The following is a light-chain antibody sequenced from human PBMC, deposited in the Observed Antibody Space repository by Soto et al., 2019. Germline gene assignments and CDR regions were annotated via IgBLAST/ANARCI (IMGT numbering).Light chain of an antibody. CDR2: DVS. J-gene: IGLJ3*02. CDR1: SSDVGGYNY. Sequence: QSVLTQPASVSGSPGQSITISCTGTSSDVGGYNYVSWYQQHPGKAPKLMIYDVSNRPSGVSNRFSGSKSGNTASLTISGLQAEYEADYYCSSYTSSSTWVFGGGTQLTVL. CDR3: SSYTSSSTWV. V-gene: IGLV2-14*01.